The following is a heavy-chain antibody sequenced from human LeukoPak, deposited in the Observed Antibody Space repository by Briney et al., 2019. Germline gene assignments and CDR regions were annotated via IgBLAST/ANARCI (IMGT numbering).Heavy chain of an antibody. CDR1: GYSFTSYW. CDR3: ARLQSSSWYYYYYGMDV. CDR2: IYPGDSDT. V-gene: IGHV5-51*01. J-gene: IGHJ6*02. Sequence: GESLKISCKGSGYSFTSYWISWVRQMPGKGLEWMGIIYPGDSDTRYSPSFQGQVTISADKSITTAYLQWSSLKASDTAMYYCARLQSSSWYYYYYGMDVWGQGTTVTVSS. D-gene: IGHD6-13*01.